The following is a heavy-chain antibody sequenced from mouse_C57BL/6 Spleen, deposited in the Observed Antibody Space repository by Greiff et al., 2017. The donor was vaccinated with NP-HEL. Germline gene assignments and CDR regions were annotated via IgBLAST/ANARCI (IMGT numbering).Heavy chain of an antibody. V-gene: IGHV5-4*01. Sequence: EVKLVESGGGLVKPGGSLKLSCAASGFTFSSYAMSWVRQTPEKRLEWVATISDGGSYTYYPDNVKGRCTISRDNAKNNLYLQMSHLKSEDTAMYYCARDGDWDGDVDVWGTGTTVTVSS. D-gene: IGHD4-1*01. CDR3: ARDGDWDGDVDV. CDR1: GFTFSSYA. J-gene: IGHJ1*03. CDR2: ISDGGSYT.